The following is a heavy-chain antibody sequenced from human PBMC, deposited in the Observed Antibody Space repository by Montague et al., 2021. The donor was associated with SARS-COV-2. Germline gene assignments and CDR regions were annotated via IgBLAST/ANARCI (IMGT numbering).Heavy chain of an antibody. V-gene: IGHV4-4*07. D-gene: IGHD5-12*01. CDR3: ARDGADYSFAYYHEMDV. CDR2: LYTSGST. CDR1: GASVRTYY. Sequence: SETLSLTCTVSGASVRTYYWSWIRQSAGKKLEWMGRLYTSGSTYSNSSFKSRVTMSLDTSKNLFSLNLSSMTATDTAVYYCARDGADYSFAYYHEMDVWGQGIAVTVSS. J-gene: IGHJ6*02.